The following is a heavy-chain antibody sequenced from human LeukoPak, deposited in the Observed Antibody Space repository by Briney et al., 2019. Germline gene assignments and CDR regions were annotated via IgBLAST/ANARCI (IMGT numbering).Heavy chain of an antibody. D-gene: IGHD3-10*01. J-gene: IGHJ6*03. V-gene: IGHV1-8*01. Sequence: GASVKVSCKASGYTFTSYDINWVRQATGQGLEWMGWMSPNSGNTGYAQKFQGRVTMTRNTSISTAYMELSSLRSEDTAVYYCALWFGRNYYYYMDVWGKGTTVTISS. CDR3: ALWFGRNYYYYMDV. CDR1: GYTFTSYD. CDR2: MSPNSGNT.